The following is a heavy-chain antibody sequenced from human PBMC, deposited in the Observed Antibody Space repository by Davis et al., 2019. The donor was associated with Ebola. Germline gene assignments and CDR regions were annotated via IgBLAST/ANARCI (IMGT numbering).Heavy chain of an antibody. CDR3: AFLRGSSWFRREDDAFDI. Sequence: GESLKISCAASGFTFSSYAMSWVRQAPGKGLEWVSAISGSGGSTYYADSVKGRFTISRDNAKNSLYLQMNSLRAEDTAVYYCAFLRGSSWFRREDDAFDIWGQGTMVTVSS. CDR2: ISGSGGST. J-gene: IGHJ3*02. V-gene: IGHV3-23*01. CDR1: GFTFSSYA. D-gene: IGHD6-13*01.